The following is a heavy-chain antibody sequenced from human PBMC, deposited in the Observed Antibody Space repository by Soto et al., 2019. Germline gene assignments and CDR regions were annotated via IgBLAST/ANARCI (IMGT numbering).Heavy chain of an antibody. Sequence: QVQLQESGPGLVRPSETLSLTCTVSGGSISSSSWNWIRQAPGKRLEWIGCIFYTGSTNFNPSLEVRVATSLXTXTXQXXLRLSSVTAADTAVYYCARRVQAQGVIRPDNWLAPWGQGTRVTVSS. D-gene: IGHD3-10*01. CDR2: IFYTGST. J-gene: IGHJ5*02. CDR3: ARRVQAQGVIRPDNWLAP. V-gene: IGHV4-59*08. CDR1: GGSISSSS.